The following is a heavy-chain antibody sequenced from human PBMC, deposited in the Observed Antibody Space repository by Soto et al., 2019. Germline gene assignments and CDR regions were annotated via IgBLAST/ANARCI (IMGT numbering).Heavy chain of an antibody. CDR2: IIPIFGTA. V-gene: IGHV1-69*06. Sequence: ASVKVSCKASGGTFSSYAIGWVRQAPGQGLEWMGGIIPIFGTANYAQKFQGRVTITADKSTSTAYMELSSLRSEDTAVYYCATSLRGSLYYYYGMDVWGQGTTVTVSS. J-gene: IGHJ6*02. CDR3: ATSLRGSLYYYYGMDV. D-gene: IGHD3-10*01. CDR1: GGTFSSYA.